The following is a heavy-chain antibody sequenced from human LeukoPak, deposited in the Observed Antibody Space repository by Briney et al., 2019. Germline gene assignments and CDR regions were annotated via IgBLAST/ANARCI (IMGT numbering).Heavy chain of an antibody. CDR3: ATLYNWNDVDGVETDY. D-gene: IGHD1-20*01. CDR2: IYYSGST. V-gene: IGHV4-31*03. Sequence: SETLSLTCTVSGGSISSGGYYWSWIRQHPGKGLEWIGYIYYSGSTYYNPSLKSRVTISVDTSKNQFSLKLSSVTAADTAVYYCATLYNWNDVDGVETDYWGQGTLVTVSS. CDR1: GGSISSGGYY. J-gene: IGHJ4*02.